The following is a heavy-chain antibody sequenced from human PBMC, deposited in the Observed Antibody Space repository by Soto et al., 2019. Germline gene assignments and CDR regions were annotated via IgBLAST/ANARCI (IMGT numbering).Heavy chain of an antibody. J-gene: IGHJ4*02. CDR3: ARDGIWFGGLSFDY. D-gene: IGHD3-10*01. V-gene: IGHV3-33*01. CDR2: IWYDGSNK. CDR1: GFTFSSYG. Sequence: QVQLVESGGGVVQPGRSLRLSCAASGFTFSSYGMHWVRQAPGKGLEWVAVIWYDGSNKYYADSVKGRFTISRDNSKNTLYLQMNSLRAEDTAVYYCARDGIWFGGLSFDYWGQGTLVTVSS.